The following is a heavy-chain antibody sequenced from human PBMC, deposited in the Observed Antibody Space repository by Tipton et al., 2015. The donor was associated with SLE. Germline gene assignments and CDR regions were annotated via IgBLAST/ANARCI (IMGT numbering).Heavy chain of an antibody. V-gene: IGHV3-30*04. CDR1: GFTFSSYA. CDR2: ISYDGSNK. Sequence: SLRLSCAASGFTFSSYAMHWVRLAPGKGLEWVAVISYDGSNKYYADSVKGRFTISRDNSKNTLYLQMNSLRAEDTAVYYCARDGDGYFDYWGQGTLVTVSS. D-gene: IGHD7-27*01. J-gene: IGHJ4*02. CDR3: ARDGDGYFDY.